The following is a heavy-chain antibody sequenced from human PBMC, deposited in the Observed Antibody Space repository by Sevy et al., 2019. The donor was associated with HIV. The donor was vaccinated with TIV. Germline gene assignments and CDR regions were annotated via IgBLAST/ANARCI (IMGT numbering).Heavy chain of an antibody. CDR2: IYYTGST. V-gene: IGHV4-59*01. CDR1: GGSISSYY. J-gene: IGHJ6*02. CDR3: ARELISGRYYGMDV. D-gene: IGHD6-19*01. Sequence: KQSQTLSLTCTVSGGSISSYYWNWIRQSPGKGLEWIGYIYYTGSTNYNPSLKSRVTISVDTSKNQFSLKLTSVTAADTAVYYCARELISGRYYGMDVWGQGTTVTVPS.